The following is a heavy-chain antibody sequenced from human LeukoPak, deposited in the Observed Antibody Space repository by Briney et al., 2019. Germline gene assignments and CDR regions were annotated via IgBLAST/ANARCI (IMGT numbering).Heavy chain of an antibody. CDR3: ARYGGGESRKVFDY. CDR2: IIPIFGTA. CDR1: GYTFTSYA. D-gene: IGHD3-16*01. Sequence: SVKVSCKASGYTFTSYAISWVRQAPGQGLEWMGGIIPIFGTANYAQKFQGRVTITADESTSTAYMELSSLRSEDTAVYYCARYGGGESRKVFDYWGQGTLVTVSS. V-gene: IGHV1-69*13. J-gene: IGHJ4*02.